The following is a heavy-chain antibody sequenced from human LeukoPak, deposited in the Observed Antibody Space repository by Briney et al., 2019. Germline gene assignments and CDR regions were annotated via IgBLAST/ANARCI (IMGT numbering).Heavy chain of an antibody. CDR3: ARERSSSWTYYFDY. CDR1: GGSASSGSYQ. D-gene: IGHD6-13*01. J-gene: IGHJ4*02. Sequence: SETLSLTCTVSGGSASSGSYQWSWIRQPPGKGLEWIGNIYYSGSTNYNPSLKSRITISLDTSKNQFSLKLSSVTAADTAVYYCARERSSSWTYYFDYWGQGTLVTVSS. V-gene: IGHV4-61*01. CDR2: IYYSGST.